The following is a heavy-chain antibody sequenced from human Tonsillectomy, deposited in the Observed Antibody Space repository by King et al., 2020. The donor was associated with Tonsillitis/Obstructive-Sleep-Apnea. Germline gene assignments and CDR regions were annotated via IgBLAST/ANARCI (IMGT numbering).Heavy chain of an antibody. CDR2: INNDGRST. CDR1: GFTFSNYW. J-gene: IGHJ4*02. Sequence: QLVQSGGGLVQPGGSLRLSCVASGFTFSNYWMYWVRQVPGEGLVWVSRINNDGRSTTYADSVKGRFTISRDNAENTLYLQMNSRRPEDTAVYHCARGGAKGSTDYWGQGTLVTVSS. D-gene: IGHD2-15*01. CDR3: ARGGAKGSTDY. V-gene: IGHV3-74*02.